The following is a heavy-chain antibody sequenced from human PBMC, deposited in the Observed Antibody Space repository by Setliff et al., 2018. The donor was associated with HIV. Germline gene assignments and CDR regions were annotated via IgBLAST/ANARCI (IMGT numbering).Heavy chain of an antibody. J-gene: IGHJ4*02. D-gene: IGHD3-22*01. CDR1: GGSFSDYY. CDR3: ARGFSSAFFHEFFDY. Sequence: SETLSLTCTVSGGSFSDYYWTWIRQPPNEGLEWIGRVYNSGSTNYNPSFMSRVSISVDTSKSQFSLKLRSVTAADTAVYFCARGFSSAFFHEFFDYWGQGTLVTVSS. CDR2: VYNSGST. V-gene: IGHV4-4*07.